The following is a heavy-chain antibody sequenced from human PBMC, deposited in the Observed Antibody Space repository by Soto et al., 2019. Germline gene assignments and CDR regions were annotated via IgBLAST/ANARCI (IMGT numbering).Heavy chain of an antibody. V-gene: IGHV3-30*18. CDR2: ISYDGSNT. CDR1: GFTFSSYG. J-gene: IGHJ4*02. CDR3: AKEGGLSGSYYISSSYYFDY. Sequence: GGSLRLSCVASGFTFSSYGMHWVRQAPGQRLECVAIISYDGSNTYYADSVKGRFTISRDNSKNTLYLQMNSLRAEDTSVYYCAKEGGLSGSYYISSSYYFDYWGQGT. D-gene: IGHD1-26*01.